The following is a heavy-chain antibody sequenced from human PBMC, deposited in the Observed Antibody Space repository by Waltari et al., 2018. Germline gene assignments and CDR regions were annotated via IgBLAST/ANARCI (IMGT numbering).Heavy chain of an antibody. CDR3: ARHRPIGSSMVRGAVADY. Sequence: QLQLQESGPGLVKPSETLSLTCTVSGGSISSSSYYWGWIRQPPGKGLEWIGSIYYSVSTYYNPSLKSRVTISVDTSKNQFSLKLSSVTAADTAVYYCARHRPIGSSMVRGAVADYWGQGTLVTVSS. D-gene: IGHD3-10*01. V-gene: IGHV4-39*01. CDR1: GGSISSSSYY. J-gene: IGHJ4*02. CDR2: IYYSVST.